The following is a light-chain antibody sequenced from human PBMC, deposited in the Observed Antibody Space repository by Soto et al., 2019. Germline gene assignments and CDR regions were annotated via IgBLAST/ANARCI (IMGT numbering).Light chain of an antibody. CDR3: QLLNIYPFC. CDR1: QGIARN. Sequence: DIQLTQSPSFLSAAVGVRVTLTCRASQGIARNLAWYQYKPGQAPKLLIYAASTLQSGITARFSGSGSGTEFALSISSLQPEDLATDYRQLLNIYPFCFSGWTKVEIK. J-gene: IGKJ4*01. CDR2: AAS. V-gene: IGKV1-9*01.